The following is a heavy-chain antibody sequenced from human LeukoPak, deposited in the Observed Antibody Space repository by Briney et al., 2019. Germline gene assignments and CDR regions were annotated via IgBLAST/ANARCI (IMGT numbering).Heavy chain of an antibody. J-gene: IGHJ3*02. CDR3: ARHYMTTVTKGAFDI. CDR2: IRYDGSNE. V-gene: IGHV3-30*02. D-gene: IGHD4-17*01. Sequence: PGGSLRLSCAASGFTFSSYGMHWVRQAPGKGLEWVAFIRYDGSNEYYADSVKGRFTISRDNSKNTLYLQMNSLRAEDTAVYYCARHYMTTVTKGAFDIWGQGTMVTVSS. CDR1: GFTFSSYG.